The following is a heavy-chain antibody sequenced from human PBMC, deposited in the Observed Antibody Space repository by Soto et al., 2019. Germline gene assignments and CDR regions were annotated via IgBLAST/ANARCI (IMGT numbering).Heavy chain of an antibody. CDR2: IIPILVIA. CDR1: GGTFSSYT. D-gene: IGHD4-17*01. V-gene: IGHV1-69*04. Sequence: SVKVSCKASGGTFSSYTISWVRQAPGQGLEWMGRIIPILVIANYAQKSQGRVTITADKSTSTAYMELSSLRSEDTAVYYCARDHETTVTPYFDYWGQGTLVTVSS. J-gene: IGHJ4*02. CDR3: ARDHETTVTPYFDY.